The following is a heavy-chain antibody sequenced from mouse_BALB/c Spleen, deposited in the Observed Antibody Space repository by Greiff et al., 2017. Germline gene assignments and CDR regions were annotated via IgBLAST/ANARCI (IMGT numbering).Heavy chain of an antibody. CDR3: ARPGYDGYYWCAY. J-gene: IGHJ3*01. Sequence: EVKLVESGGDLVKPGGSLKLSCAASGFTFSSYGMSWVRQTPDKRLEWVATISSGGSYTYYPDSVKGRFTISRDNAKNTLYLQMSSLKSEDTAMYYCARPGYDGYYWCAYWGQGTLVTVSA. V-gene: IGHV5-6*01. CDR1: GFTFSSYG. CDR2: ISSGGSYT. D-gene: IGHD2-3*01.